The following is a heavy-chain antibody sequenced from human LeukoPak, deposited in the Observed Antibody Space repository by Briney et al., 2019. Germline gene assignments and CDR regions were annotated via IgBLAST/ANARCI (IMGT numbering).Heavy chain of an antibody. D-gene: IGHD3-10*01. V-gene: IGHV3-48*03. Sequence: GGSLRLSCAASGFTFSSYEMNWVRQAPGKGLEWVSYISSSGSTIYYADSVKGRFTISRDNAKNSVYLQMNSLRAEDTAVYYCARCKVYGSGTPAYFDYWGQGTLVTVSS. CDR2: ISSSGSTI. J-gene: IGHJ4*02. CDR3: ARCKVYGSGTPAYFDY. CDR1: GFTFSSYE.